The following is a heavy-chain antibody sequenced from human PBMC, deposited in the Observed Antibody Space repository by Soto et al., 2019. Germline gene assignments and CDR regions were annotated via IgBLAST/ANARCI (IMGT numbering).Heavy chain of an antibody. V-gene: IGHV4-34*01. CDR2: ITRSGNT. CDR1: GGSFSGHY. J-gene: IGHJ4*02. CDR3: ACNYDDFWSGYYSVGYFDY. Sequence: QVQLQQWGAGLLKPSETLSLTCAVYGGSFSGHYWTWIRQPPGKGLEWVGEITRSGNTNYNPSLKSRVSISVDTSKNQFSLKLSSVTAADTAVYYCACNYDDFWSGYYSVGYFDYWAQGTPVTVSS. D-gene: IGHD3-3*01.